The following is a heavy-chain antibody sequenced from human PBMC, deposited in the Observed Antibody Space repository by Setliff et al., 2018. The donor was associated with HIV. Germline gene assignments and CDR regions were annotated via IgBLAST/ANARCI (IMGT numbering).Heavy chain of an antibody. D-gene: IGHD6-19*01. CDR3: AGYTSGWYAPY. V-gene: IGHV4-59*01. Sequence: SETLSLTCSVSGGSINSYYWSWIRQPPGKGLEWVGYIYYSGGTTYNPSLKSRVTISVDTSKNQFSLKLTSVTVADTAVYYCAGYTSGWYAPYWGQGTLGTVSS. CDR2: IYYSGGT. CDR1: GGSINSYY. J-gene: IGHJ4*02.